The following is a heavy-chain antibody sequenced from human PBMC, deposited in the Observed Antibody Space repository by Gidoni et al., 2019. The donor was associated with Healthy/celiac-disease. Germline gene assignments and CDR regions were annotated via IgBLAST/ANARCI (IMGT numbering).Heavy chain of an antibody. J-gene: IGHJ6*02. D-gene: IGHD2-2*02. CDR1: SWSFSGYY. V-gene: IGHV4-34*01. CDR2: INRRVST. CDR3: ARGYTQDYYYGMDV. Sequence: HVQLQQWGAGLWKPSETLSLTCAVYSWSFSGYYWSWIRQPPGKGLEWIGDINRRVSTNYNPSLKSLVTISVDTSKNQFSLNLSSVTAADTAVYYCARGYTQDYYYGMDVWGQGTTVTVSS.